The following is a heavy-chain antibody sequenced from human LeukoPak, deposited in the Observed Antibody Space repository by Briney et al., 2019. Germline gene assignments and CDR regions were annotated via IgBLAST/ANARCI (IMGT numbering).Heavy chain of an antibody. CDR3: ARGDGYNFFDS. D-gene: IGHD5-24*01. CDR2: FYADGST. CDR1: GLTLSSNY. V-gene: IGHV3-66*01. Sequence: GGSLRLSCAASGLTLSSNYMSWVRQAPGKGLEWVSVFYADGSTYYADSAKGRFTISRDNSKNTLYLQMNSLRAEDTAVYYCARGDGYNFFDSWGQGTLVTVSS. J-gene: IGHJ4*02.